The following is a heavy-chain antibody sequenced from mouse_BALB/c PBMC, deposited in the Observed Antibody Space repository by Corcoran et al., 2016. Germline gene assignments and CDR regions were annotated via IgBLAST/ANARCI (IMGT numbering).Heavy chain of an antibody. CDR3: AREPSAMDY. Sequence: QIQLVQSGPELKKTGETVKISCKASGYTFPNYGMNWVKQAPGKGLKWMGWINTYTGEPTYANDFKGRFAFSLETSASTAYLQINNLKNEDTATYFCAREPSAMDYWGQGTSVTVSS. J-gene: IGHJ4*01. CDR1: GYTFPNYG. CDR2: INTYTGEP. V-gene: IGHV9-3-1*01.